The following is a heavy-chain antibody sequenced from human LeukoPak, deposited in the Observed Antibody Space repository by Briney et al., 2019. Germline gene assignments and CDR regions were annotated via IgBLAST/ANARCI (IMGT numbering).Heavy chain of an antibody. Sequence: GSLRLSCAASGFTVSSNYMSWVRQAPGKGLEWVSVIYSGGSTYYADSVKGRFTISRDNSKSTLYIQMNSLRAEDTAVYYCAVYGSGSYMFDYWGQGTLVTVSS. CDR1: GFTVSSNY. V-gene: IGHV3-53*01. D-gene: IGHD3-10*01. J-gene: IGHJ4*02. CDR3: AVYGSGSYMFDY. CDR2: IYSGGST.